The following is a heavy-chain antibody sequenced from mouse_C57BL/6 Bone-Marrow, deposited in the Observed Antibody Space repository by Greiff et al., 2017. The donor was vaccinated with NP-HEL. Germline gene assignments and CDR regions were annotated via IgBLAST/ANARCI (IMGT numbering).Heavy chain of an antibody. CDR1: GYTFTSYG. Sequence: QVQLQQSGAELARPGASVKLSCKASGYTFTSYGISWVKQRTGQGLEWIGEIYPRSGNTYYNEKFKGKATLTADKYSSTAYMELRSLTSEDSAVYFCARSGYGNWFAYWGQGTLVTVSA. CDR3: ARSGYGNWFAY. D-gene: IGHD2-1*01. J-gene: IGHJ3*01. V-gene: IGHV1-81*01. CDR2: IYPRSGNT.